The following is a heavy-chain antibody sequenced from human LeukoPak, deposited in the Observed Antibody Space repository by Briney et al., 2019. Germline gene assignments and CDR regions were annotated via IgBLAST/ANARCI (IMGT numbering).Heavy chain of an antibody. V-gene: IGHV1-46*01. Sequence: ASVKVSCKASGYTFIRYYMHWVRQAPGQGLEWMGIINPSGGRTSYAQKFQGRVTMTRDTSTSTVYMELSRLRSEDTAVYYCARGGYGDRIDYWGQGTLVSVSS. CDR3: ARGGYGDRIDY. D-gene: IGHD4-17*01. CDR1: GYTFIRYY. CDR2: INPSGGRT. J-gene: IGHJ4*02.